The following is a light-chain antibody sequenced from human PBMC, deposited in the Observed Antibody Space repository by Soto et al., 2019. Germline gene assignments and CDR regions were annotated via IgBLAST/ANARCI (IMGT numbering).Light chain of an antibody. V-gene: IGKV1-17*03. CDR3: LQHNTYPRT. CDR1: QDISNY. J-gene: IGKJ1*01. CDR2: AAS. Sequence: DIQMTQSPSAMSASVGDRVTITCRASQDISNYLAWFQQKPGKVPERLIYAASSLQSGVPSRFSGSGSGTEFTLTISSLQPEDFATYYCLQHNTYPRTFDQGTKVESK.